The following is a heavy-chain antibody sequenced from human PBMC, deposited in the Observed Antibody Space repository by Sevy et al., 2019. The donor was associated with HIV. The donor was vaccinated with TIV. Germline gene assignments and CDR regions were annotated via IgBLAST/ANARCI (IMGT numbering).Heavy chain of an antibody. CDR1: GFTFSSYW. D-gene: IGHD2-15*01. J-gene: IGHJ4*02. Sequence: GGSLRLSCAASGFTFSSYWMSWVRQAPGKGLEWVANIKQDGSEKYYVDSVKGRFTISRDNAKNSLYLQMNSLRAEDTAVYYCASGGAIDRSGGSCYDFDYWGQGTLVTVSS. CDR2: IKQDGSEK. CDR3: ASGGAIDRSGGSCYDFDY. V-gene: IGHV3-7*03.